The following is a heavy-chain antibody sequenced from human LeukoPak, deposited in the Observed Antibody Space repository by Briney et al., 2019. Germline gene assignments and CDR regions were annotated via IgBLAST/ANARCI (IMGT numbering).Heavy chain of an antibody. V-gene: IGHV4-39*01. J-gene: IGHJ4*02. CDR2: IYYSGST. Sequence: SETLSLTCTVSGGSISSSSYYWGWIRQPPGKGLEWIGSIYYSGSTYYNPSLKSRVTISVYTSKNPFSLKLSSVTAADTAVYYCARQPFDSSSWYDYWGQGTLVTVSS. CDR1: GGSISSSSYY. D-gene: IGHD6-13*01. CDR3: ARQPFDSSSWYDY.